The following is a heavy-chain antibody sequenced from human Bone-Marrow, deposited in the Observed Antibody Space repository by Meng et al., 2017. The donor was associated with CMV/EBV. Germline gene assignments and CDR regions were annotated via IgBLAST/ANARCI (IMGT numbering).Heavy chain of an antibody. CDR3: VQGGYQRGDA. Sequence: GESLKISCAASGFTFSGYWMSWVRQAPGKGLEWVANIKEDGSEKYYVDSVKGRFTISRDNAKNSLYLQMYSLRAEDTAVYYCVQGGYQRGDAWGQGTLVTVSS. CDR1: GFTFSGYW. V-gene: IGHV3-7*01. J-gene: IGHJ5*02. D-gene: IGHD2-15*01. CDR2: IKEDGSEK.